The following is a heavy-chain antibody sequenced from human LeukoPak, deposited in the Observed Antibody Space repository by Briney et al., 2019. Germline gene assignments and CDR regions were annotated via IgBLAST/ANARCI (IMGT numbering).Heavy chain of an antibody. D-gene: IGHD3-22*01. J-gene: IGHJ4*02. V-gene: IGHV4-30-2*01. CDR1: GGSISSGGYS. Sequence: SQTLSLTCAVSGGSISSGGYSWSWIRQPPGKGLEWIGYIYHSGSTYYNPSLKSRVTISVDRSKNQFSLKLSSVTAEDTAVYYCARRGHYASGYYFDYWGQGTLVTVSS. CDR2: IYHSGST. CDR3: ARRGHYASGYYFDY.